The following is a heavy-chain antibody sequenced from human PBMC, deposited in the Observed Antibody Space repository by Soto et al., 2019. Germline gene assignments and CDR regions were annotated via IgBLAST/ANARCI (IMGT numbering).Heavy chain of an antibody. D-gene: IGHD2-21*02. CDR1: GGSISSGGYS. CDR2: IYHSGST. J-gene: IGHJ4*02. Sequence: QLQLQESGSGLVKPSQTLSLTCAVSGGSISSGGYSWSWIRQPPGKGLEWIGYIYHSGSTYYNPSLKSRVTIAVDRSKNQFSLKLSSVTAADTAVYYCGAVGYGGNSVDYWGQGTLVTVSS. V-gene: IGHV4-30-2*01. CDR3: GAVGYGGNSVDY.